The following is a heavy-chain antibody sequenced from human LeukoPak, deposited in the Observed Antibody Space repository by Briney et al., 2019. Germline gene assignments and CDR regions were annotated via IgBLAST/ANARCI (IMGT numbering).Heavy chain of an antibody. CDR3: ARYSGSYYAGYFDY. D-gene: IGHD1-26*01. CDR1: GYTFTSYG. V-gene: IGHV1-18*01. J-gene: IGHJ4*02. CDR2: ISAYNGNT. Sequence: GASVKVSCKASGYTFTSYGISWVRQAPGQGLEWMGWISAYNGNTNYAQKLQGRVTMTTDTSTSTAYMELRSLRSDDTAVYYCARYSGSYYAGYFDYWGQGTLVTVSS.